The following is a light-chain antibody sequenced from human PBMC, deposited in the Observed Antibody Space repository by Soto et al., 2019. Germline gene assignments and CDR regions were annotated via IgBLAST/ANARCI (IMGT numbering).Light chain of an antibody. V-gene: IGKV1-33*01. Sequence: DIQMTQSPSSLSASVGDTVTITCQASQDITNHLNWYQQKPGKAPNLLIYDASHLETGVTSRFSGSGSGTYFTLTISSLQPEDIATDYCQKYDDVPQFGPGTKVDF. J-gene: IGKJ3*01. CDR3: QKYDDVPQ. CDR1: QDITNH. CDR2: DAS.